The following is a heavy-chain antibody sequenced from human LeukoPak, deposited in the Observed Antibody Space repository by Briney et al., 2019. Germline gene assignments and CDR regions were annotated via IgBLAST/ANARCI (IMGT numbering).Heavy chain of an antibody. CDR3: ATSRFYLES. Sequence: GGSLRLSCAGSGFTFSDYWMTWVRQAPEKGLEWVAKIKPDGSEIYHVDSVQGRFTISRDNAKNSLYLQMNSLRAEDTAVYYCATSRFYLESWGQGTLVTVSS. CDR2: IKPDGSEI. V-gene: IGHV3-7*01. J-gene: IGHJ4*02. CDR1: GFTFSDYW.